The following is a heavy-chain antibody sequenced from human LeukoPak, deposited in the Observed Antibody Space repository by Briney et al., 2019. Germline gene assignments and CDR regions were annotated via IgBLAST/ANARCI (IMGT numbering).Heavy chain of an antibody. CDR1: GFTFSSYG. CDR3: AKDYSSGYYLDY. D-gene: IGHD3-22*01. CDR2: ISYDGSNK. V-gene: IGHV3-30*18. J-gene: IGHJ4*02. Sequence: GGSLRLSCAASGFTFSSYGMPWVRQAPGKGLEWVAVISYDGSNKYYADSVKGRFTISRDNSKNTLYLQMNSLRAEDTAVYYCAKDYSSGYYLDYWGQGTLVTVSS.